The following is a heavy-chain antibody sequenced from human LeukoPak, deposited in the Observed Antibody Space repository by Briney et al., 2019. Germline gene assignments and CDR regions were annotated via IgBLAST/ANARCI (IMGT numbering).Heavy chain of an antibody. CDR2: INSDGSRT. V-gene: IGHV3-74*01. Sequence: GGSLRLSCAASGFTYSGNWMHWVRQAPGKGLVWVSGINSDGSRTNYADSVKGRFTISRDNAKNTLYLQMNSLRVEDTAVYYCAGGYSYGYYYFDYWGQGTLVTVSS. D-gene: IGHD5-18*01. CDR1: GFTYSGNW. J-gene: IGHJ4*02. CDR3: AGGYSYGYYYFDY.